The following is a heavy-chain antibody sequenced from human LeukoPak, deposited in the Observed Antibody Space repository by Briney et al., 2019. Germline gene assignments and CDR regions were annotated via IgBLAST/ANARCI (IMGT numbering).Heavy chain of an antibody. Sequence: SETLSLTCTVSGGSIGSYYWSWIRQPPGKGLEWIGYIYYSGSTNYNPSLKSRVTISVDTSKNQFSLKLSSVTAADTAVYYCARSYYDSSGYFSAFDIWGQGTMVTVPS. CDR1: GGSIGSYY. CDR3: ARSYYDSSGYFSAFDI. J-gene: IGHJ3*02. D-gene: IGHD3-22*01. CDR2: IYYSGST. V-gene: IGHV4-59*01.